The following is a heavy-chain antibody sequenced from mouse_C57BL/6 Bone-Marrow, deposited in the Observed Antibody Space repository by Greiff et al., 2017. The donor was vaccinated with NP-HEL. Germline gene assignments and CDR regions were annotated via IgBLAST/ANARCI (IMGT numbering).Heavy chain of an antibody. D-gene: IGHD2-10*01. CDR1: GFTFSSYA. Sequence: EVKLVESGEGLVKPGGSLKLSCAASGFTFSSYAMSWVRQTPEKRLEWVAYISSGGDYIYYADTVKGRFTISRDNARNTLYLQMSSLKSEDTAMYYCTRGGPTMETHWYFDVWGTGTTVTVSS. J-gene: IGHJ1*03. V-gene: IGHV5-9-1*02. CDR3: TRGGPTMETHWYFDV. CDR2: ISSGGDYI.